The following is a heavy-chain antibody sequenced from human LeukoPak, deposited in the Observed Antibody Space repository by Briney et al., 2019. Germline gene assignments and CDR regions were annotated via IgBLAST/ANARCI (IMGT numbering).Heavy chain of an antibody. D-gene: IGHD3-10*01. CDR1: GFTFSSYA. V-gene: IGHV3-23*01. CDR3: AKDHQGSYYYYYYYGMDV. CDR2: ISGSGGST. J-gene: IGHJ6*02. Sequence: GGSLTLSCAASGFTFSSYAMSWVRQAPGKGLEWVSAISGSGGSTYYADSVKGRFTISRDNSKNTLYLQMNSLRAEDTAVYYCAKDHQGSYYYYYYYGMDVWGQGTTVTVSS.